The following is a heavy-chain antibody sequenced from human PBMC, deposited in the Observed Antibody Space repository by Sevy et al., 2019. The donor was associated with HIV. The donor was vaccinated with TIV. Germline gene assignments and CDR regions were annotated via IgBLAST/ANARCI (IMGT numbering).Heavy chain of an antibody. CDR2: IRHGGYT. CDR1: GASISNTAYY. J-gene: IGHJ4*02. D-gene: IGHD2-8*01. CDR3: VCPKLTYTNGWHYFDY. V-gene: IGHV4-39*01. Sequence: SETLSLTCIVSGASISNTAYYWGWIRQSPGKGREWIASIRHGGYTFYNPSLKSRVTISADTSKNQFSLKLTSVSAADTSIYYCVCPKLTYTNGWHYFDYWGQGTVVTVSS.